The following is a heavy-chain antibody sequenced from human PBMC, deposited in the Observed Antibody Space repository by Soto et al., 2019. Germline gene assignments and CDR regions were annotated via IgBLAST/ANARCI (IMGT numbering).Heavy chain of an antibody. D-gene: IGHD6-13*01. J-gene: IGHJ6*02. Sequence: PGGSLRLSCAASGFTVSSNYMSWVRQAPGKGLEWVSLIYSGGNTYYADSVKGRFTISRHNSKNTLYLQMNSLRAEDTAVYYCAKDVRSWYFSPYGMDVWGQGTTVTVSS. CDR1: GFTVSSNY. CDR3: AKDVRSWYFSPYGMDV. V-gene: IGHV3-53*04. CDR2: IYSGGNT.